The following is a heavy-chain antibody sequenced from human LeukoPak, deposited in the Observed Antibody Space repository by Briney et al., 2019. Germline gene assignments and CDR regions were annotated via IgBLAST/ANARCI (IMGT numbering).Heavy chain of an antibody. CDR2: IYHAGNT. V-gene: IGHV4-59*02. Sequence: PSETLSLTCTVSGGSVSSYFWSWIRQPPGKGLEWIGYIYHAGNTNYNPSLKSRATISVDTSKNQFSLKVTSVTAADTAVYYCAREASGSGTFYFDSWGQGTLVTVSS. CDR1: GGSVSSYF. CDR3: AREASGSGTFYFDS. J-gene: IGHJ4*02.